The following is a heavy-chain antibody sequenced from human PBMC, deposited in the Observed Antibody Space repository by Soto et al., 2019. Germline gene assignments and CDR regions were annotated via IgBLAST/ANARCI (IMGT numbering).Heavy chain of an antibody. CDR3: ARDLSSGYDSYYWDC. CDR1: CYLISSGYY. V-gene: IGHV4-38-2*02. D-gene: IGHD3-22*01. CDR2: IDYSGKT. Sequence: PSETLSLTCSVSCYLISSGYYWGWVRQTPGKGLEWLGSIDYSGKTYKNPSLKSRVSASVDLSQNQFSLNLRSVTAADTAVYFCARDLSSGYDSYYWDCWGQGPRGTV. J-gene: IGHJ4*02.